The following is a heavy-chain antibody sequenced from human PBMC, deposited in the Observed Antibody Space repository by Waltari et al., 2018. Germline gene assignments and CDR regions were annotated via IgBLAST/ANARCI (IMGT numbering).Heavy chain of an antibody. D-gene: IGHD6-6*01. CDR2: ISSSSSTI. Sequence: EVQLVESGGGLVQPGGSLRLSCAASGFTFSSYSMNWVRQAPGKGLEWVSYISSSSSTIYYADSVKGRFTISRDNAKNSLYLQMNSLRAEDTAVYYCARDRGYSSSDWPDAFDIWGQGTMVTVSS. CDR3: ARDRGYSSSDWPDAFDI. CDR1: GFTFSSYS. V-gene: IGHV3-48*01. J-gene: IGHJ3*02.